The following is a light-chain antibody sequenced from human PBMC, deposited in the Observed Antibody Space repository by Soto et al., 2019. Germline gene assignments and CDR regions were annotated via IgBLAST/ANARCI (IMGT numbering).Light chain of an antibody. J-gene: IGKJ4*01. Sequence: EIVMTQSPATLSVSPGERATLSCRASQSVSSNLAWYQQKPGQAPRLLIYGASIRATGIPARFSGRGSGTEFTLTISSLQSEDFAVYYCQQYNNWPPLTFGGGTKVEIK. CDR2: GAS. CDR1: QSVSSN. CDR3: QQYNNWPPLT. V-gene: IGKV3-15*01.